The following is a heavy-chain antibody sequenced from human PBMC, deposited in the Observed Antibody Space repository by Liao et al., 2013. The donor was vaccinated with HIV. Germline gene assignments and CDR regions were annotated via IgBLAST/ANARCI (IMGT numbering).Heavy chain of an antibody. V-gene: IGHV4-59*12. J-gene: IGHJ4*02. D-gene: IGHD3-16*02. CDR3: ARDPSAGWLSLGQHYFDY. CDR1: GGSISSYY. CDR2: IYYSGST. Sequence: QVQLQESGPGLVKPSETLSLTCTVSGGSISSYYWSWIRQPAGKGLEWIGYIYYSGSTYYNPSLKSRVSISVDTSKNQFSLRLSSVTAADTAVYYCARDPSAGWLSLGQHYFDYWGQGTLVTVSS.